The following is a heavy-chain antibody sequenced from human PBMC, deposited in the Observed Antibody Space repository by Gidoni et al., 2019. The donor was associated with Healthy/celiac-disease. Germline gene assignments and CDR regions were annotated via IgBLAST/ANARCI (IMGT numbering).Heavy chain of an antibody. D-gene: IGHD2-2*03. J-gene: IGHJ6*02. Sequence: QVQLVQSGAEAKKPGSSVKVSCKASGGTFSSYAISWVRQAPGQGLEWLGGIIPIFGTANYAQKFQGRVTITADESTSTAYMELSSLRSEDTAVYYCARDSGYCSSTSCYPGDYYYYYGMDVWGQGTTVTVSS. CDR1: GGTFSSYA. V-gene: IGHV1-69*01. CDR2: IIPIFGTA. CDR3: ARDSGYCSSTSCYPGDYYYYYGMDV.